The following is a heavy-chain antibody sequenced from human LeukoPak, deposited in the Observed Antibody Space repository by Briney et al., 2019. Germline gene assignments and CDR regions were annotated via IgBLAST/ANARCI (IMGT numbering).Heavy chain of an antibody. CDR1: GFPFSAYA. V-gene: IGHV3-23*01. CDR3: AKDLSSGTGRGFDY. Sequence: GGSLRLSRVASGFPFSAYAMSWVRQAPNKGLEWVSGIRGSGEPAYYAESVKGRFTIQRDNSKNTLYLQMNSLRAEDTALYYCAKDLSSGTGRGFDYWGQGTLVTVSS. D-gene: IGHD3/OR15-3a*01. J-gene: IGHJ4*02. CDR2: IRGSGEPA.